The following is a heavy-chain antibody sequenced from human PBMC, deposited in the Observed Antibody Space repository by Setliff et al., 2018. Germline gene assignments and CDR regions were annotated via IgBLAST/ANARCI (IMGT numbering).Heavy chain of an antibody. CDR1: GYTLTELS. CDR3: ARDPLPKHYDVVTGYYSAPNYYYMDV. CDR2: FDPEDGET. V-gene: IGHV1-24*01. D-gene: IGHD3-9*01. Sequence: ASVKVSCKVSGYTLTELSMHWVRQAPGKGLEWMGGFDPEDGETIYAQKFQGRVTMTRDTSISAAYMELITLRSDDTALYYCARDPLPKHYDVVTGYYSAPNYYYMDVWGKGTTVTVSS. J-gene: IGHJ6*03.